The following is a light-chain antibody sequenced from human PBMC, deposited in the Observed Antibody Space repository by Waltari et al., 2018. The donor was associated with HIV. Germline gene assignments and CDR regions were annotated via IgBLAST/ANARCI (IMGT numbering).Light chain of an antibody. CDR2: AAS. Sequence: ELVMTQSPATLSVSPGERATLPCSASQTISSNLAWYQHKPGQSPRLLSYAASTRATGIPARFSASGSGTEFTLTISSLQSEDFAVYYCQQYNNWPPYTFGQGTKLEIK. CDR1: QTISSN. CDR3: QQYNNWPPYT. V-gene: IGKV3-15*01. J-gene: IGKJ2*01.